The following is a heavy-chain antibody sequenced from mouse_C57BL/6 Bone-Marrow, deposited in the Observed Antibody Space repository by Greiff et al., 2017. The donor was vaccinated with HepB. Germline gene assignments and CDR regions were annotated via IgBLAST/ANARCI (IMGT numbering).Heavy chain of an antibody. CDR1: GFNIKDDY. Sequence: EVQLQQSGAELVRPGASVKLSCTASGFNIKDDYMHWVKQRPEQGLEWIGWIDPENGDTEYASKFQGKATITADTPSNTAYLQLSSLTSEDTAVYYCTSNPLYYYGSSYWYFDVWGTGTTVTVSS. J-gene: IGHJ1*03. CDR3: TSNPLYYYGSSYWYFDV. V-gene: IGHV14-4*01. D-gene: IGHD1-1*01. CDR2: IDPENGDT.